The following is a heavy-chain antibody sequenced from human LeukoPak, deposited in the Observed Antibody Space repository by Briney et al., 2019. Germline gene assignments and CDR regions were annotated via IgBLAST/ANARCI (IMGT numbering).Heavy chain of an antibody. CDR1: GYTFTVYY. J-gene: IGHJ4*02. CDR2: INPNSGGT. CDR3: ATSGSRWPDY. V-gene: IGHV1-2*02. D-gene: IGHD6-13*01. Sequence: VASVSVSCKASGYTFTVYYMHWVRQTPGQGVEWMGWINPNSGGTNDAQKFQGRLTMTRDTSISTAYMGLSSLRSDDTAVYYCATSGSRWPDYWGQGNLVTVSS.